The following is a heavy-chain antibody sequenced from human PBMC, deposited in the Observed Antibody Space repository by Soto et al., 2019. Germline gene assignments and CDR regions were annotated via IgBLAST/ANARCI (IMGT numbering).Heavy chain of an antibody. CDR1: GGTFSSYA. D-gene: IGHD2-21*01. V-gene: IGHV1-69*13. CDR2: IIPIFGTA. Sequence: APVKVSCKASGGTFSSYAISWVRQAPGHGLEWMGGIIPIFGTANYAQKFQGRVTITADESTSTAYMELSSLRSEDTAVYYCARGGRDGYLSRNYYYGMDVWGQGTTVTVSS. J-gene: IGHJ6*02. CDR3: ARGGRDGYLSRNYYYGMDV.